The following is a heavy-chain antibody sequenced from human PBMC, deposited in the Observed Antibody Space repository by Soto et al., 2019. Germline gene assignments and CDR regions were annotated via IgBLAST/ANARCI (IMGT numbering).Heavy chain of an antibody. CDR1: GFTFSIYG. CDR2: ISYDGSNK. J-gene: IGHJ4*02. CDR3: AKGKGRLEYYFDY. Sequence: QVQLVESGGGVVQPGRSPRLSCAASGFTFSIYGMHWVRQAPGKGLEWVAVISYDGSNKYYADSVKGRFTISRDNSKNTLDLEMNSLRAEDTAVYYCAKGKGRLEYYFDYWGQGTLVTVSS. V-gene: IGHV3-30*18.